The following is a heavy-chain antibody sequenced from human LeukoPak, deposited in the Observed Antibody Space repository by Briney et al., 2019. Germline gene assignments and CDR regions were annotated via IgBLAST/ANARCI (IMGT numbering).Heavy chain of an antibody. CDR2: FYYSGST. CDR1: GGSISSSDYY. Sequence: SSETLSLTCTVSGGSISSSDYYWGWIRQPPGKGLEWIGSFYYSGSTYYSPSLRSRVTISVDTSKNQFSLRLSSVTAVDTAVYYCASQPYTSSSFDPWGQGTLVTVSS. CDR3: ASQPYTSSSFDP. V-gene: IGHV4-39*01. D-gene: IGHD6-13*01. J-gene: IGHJ5*02.